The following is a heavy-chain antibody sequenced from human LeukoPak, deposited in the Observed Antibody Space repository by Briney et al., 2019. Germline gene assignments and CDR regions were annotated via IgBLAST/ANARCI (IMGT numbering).Heavy chain of an antibody. Sequence: GGSLRLSCAASGFTFSSYGMHWVRQAPGKGLEWVAVISYDGSNKYYADSVKGRFTISRDNSKNTLYLQMNSLRAEDTAVYYCAKDVGWESGDDAFDIWGQGTMVTVSS. J-gene: IGHJ3*02. CDR2: ISYDGSNK. CDR3: AKDVGWESGDDAFDI. D-gene: IGHD1-26*01. V-gene: IGHV3-30*18. CDR1: GFTFSSYG.